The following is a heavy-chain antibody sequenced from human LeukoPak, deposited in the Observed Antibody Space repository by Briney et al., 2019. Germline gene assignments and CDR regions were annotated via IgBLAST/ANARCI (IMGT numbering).Heavy chain of an antibody. J-gene: IGHJ4*02. CDR3: ASIARGVLPDY. V-gene: IGHV4-61*02. D-gene: IGHD3-10*01. CDR1: GGSISSGSYY. CDR2: IYSSGST. Sequence: SQTLSLTCTVSGGSISSGSYYWTWIRQSAGKGLELIGRIYSSGSTSYNPSLKSRVTISVDTSKNHFSLKLSSVTAADTAVYYCASIARGVLPDYWGQGTLVTVSS.